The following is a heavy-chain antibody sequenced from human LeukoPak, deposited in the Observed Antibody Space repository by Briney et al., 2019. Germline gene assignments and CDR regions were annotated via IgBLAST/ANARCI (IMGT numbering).Heavy chain of an antibody. D-gene: IGHD1-20*01. CDR1: AGSMNTAGYY. V-gene: IGHV4-30-2*01. CDR2: ISHSGDT. CDR3: ARDREGITGTEIDL. Sequence: PSETLSLTCTVSAGSMNTAGYYWSWLRQPPGKGLEWLGYISHSGDTYYSPSLKGQLTISVDRSKTQFSLNLRSVTAADTAVYYCARDREGITGTEIDLWGQGTLVIVSS. J-gene: IGHJ5*02.